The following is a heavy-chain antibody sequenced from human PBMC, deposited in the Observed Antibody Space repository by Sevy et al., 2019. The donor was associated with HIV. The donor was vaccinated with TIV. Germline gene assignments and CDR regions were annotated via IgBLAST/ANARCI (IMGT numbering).Heavy chain of an antibody. D-gene: IGHD3-10*01. CDR3: AKVSNYGSGSFSWYFDY. CDR1: GFTFSSYG. V-gene: IGHV3-30*02. CDR2: IRYDGSNK. Sequence: GGSLRLSCAASGFTFSSYGVHWVRQAPGKGLEWVAFIRYDGSNKYYADSVKGRFTISRDNSKNTLYLQMNSLRTEDTAVYCCAKVSNYGSGSFSWYFDYWGQGTLVTVSS. J-gene: IGHJ4*02.